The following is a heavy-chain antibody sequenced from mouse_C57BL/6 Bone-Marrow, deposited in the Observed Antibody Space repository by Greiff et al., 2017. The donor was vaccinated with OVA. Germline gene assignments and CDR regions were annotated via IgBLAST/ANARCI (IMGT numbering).Heavy chain of an antibody. CDR3: TRYYSNYFDY. CDR2: ISSGGDYH. Sequence: EVQGVESGEGLVKPGGSLKLSCAASGFTFSSYAMSWVRQTPEKRLEWVAYISSGGDYHYYADTVKGRFTISRDNARNTLYLQMSSLKSEDTAMYYCTRYYSNYFDYWGQGTTLTVSS. V-gene: IGHV5-9-1*02. J-gene: IGHJ2*01. CDR1: GFTFSSYA. D-gene: IGHD2-5*01.